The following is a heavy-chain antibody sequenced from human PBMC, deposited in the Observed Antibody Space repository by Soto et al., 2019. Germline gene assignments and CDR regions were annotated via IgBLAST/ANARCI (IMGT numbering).Heavy chain of an antibody. Sequence: QVQLQESGPGLVKPSQTLSLTCTVSGGSITSSGYYWSWIRQHPGEGLEWIGFTSNSGSTSYNPSLKSRVTLSLDTSANQFSLNLKSVTAADTAVYYCARGGGSTKVDYWGQGTLVKVSP. V-gene: IGHV4-31*03. CDR3: ARGGGSTKVDY. D-gene: IGHD2-2*01. J-gene: IGHJ4*02. CDR1: GGSITSSGYY. CDR2: TSNSGST.